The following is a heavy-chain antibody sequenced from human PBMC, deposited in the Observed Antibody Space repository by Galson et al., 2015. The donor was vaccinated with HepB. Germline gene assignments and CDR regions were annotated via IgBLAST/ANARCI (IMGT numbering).Heavy chain of an antibody. Sequence: QSGAEVKKPGESLKISCKGSGYSFTSYWISWVRQVPGKGLEWMGRIDPSDSYTNYSPSFQGHVTISADKSISTAYLQWSSLKASDTAMYYCASRKNTYGTYYYYGMDVWGQGTTVTVSS. D-gene: IGHD2/OR15-2a*01. CDR2: IDPSDSYT. CDR1: GYSFTSYW. CDR3: ASRKNTYGTYYYYGMDV. V-gene: IGHV5-10-1*01. J-gene: IGHJ6*02.